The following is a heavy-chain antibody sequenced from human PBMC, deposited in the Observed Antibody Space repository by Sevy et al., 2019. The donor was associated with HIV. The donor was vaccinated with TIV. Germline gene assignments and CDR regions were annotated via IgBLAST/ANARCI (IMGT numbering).Heavy chain of an antibody. J-gene: IGHJ3*02. CDR2: ISWNSGSI. V-gene: IGHV3-9*01. Sequence: GGSLRLSCAASGFTFDNFAMHWVRQGPGKGLEWVSGISWNSGSIGYADSVKGRFTISRDNAKNSLYLQMSSLRADDTALYYCAKTYSNDGGGYRGVFDIWGQGTMVTVSS. CDR3: AKTYSNDGGGYRGVFDI. D-gene: IGHD3-22*01. CDR1: GFTFDNFA.